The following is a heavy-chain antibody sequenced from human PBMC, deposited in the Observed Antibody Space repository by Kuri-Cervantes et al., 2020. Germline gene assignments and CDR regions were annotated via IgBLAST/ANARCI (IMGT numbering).Heavy chain of an antibody. Sequence: GGSLRLSCTASGFTFGDYAMSWFRQAPGKGLEWVSYISSSSSTIYYADSVKGRFTISRDNAKNSLYLQMNSLRAEDTAVYYCARDEGWGDGYNYWSYWGQGTLVTVSS. V-gene: IGHV3-48*01. J-gene: IGHJ4*02. CDR2: ISSSSSTI. D-gene: IGHD5-24*01. CDR3: ARDEGWGDGYNYWSY. CDR1: GFTFGDYA.